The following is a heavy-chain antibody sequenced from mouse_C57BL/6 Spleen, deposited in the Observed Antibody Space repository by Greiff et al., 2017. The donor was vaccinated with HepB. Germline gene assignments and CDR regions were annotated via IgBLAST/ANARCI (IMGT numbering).Heavy chain of an antibody. CDR2: FHPYNDDT. D-gene: IGHD1-1*01. CDR1: GYTFTTYP. Sequence: VQLQQSGAELVKPGASVKMSCKASGYTFTTYPIEWMKQNHGKSLEWIGNFHPYNDDTKYNEKFKGKATLTVEKSSSTVYLELSRLTSDDSAVYDCARRGYYGSSYGDWYFDVWGTGTTVTVSS. J-gene: IGHJ1*03. V-gene: IGHV1-47*01. CDR3: ARRGYYGSSYGDWYFDV.